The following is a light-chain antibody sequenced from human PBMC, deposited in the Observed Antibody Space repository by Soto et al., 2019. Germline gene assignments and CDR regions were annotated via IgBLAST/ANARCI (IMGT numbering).Light chain of an antibody. CDR2: DAS. Sequence: PGERATLSCRASQSIGSYLAWYQQKPGQAPRLLIYDASNRATGIPARFSGSGSGRDFTLTINSLEPEDFAVYYCQQRSNWHLTLSGGTKVDIK. V-gene: IGKV3-11*02. CDR1: QSIGSY. CDR3: QQRSNWHLT. J-gene: IGKJ4*01.